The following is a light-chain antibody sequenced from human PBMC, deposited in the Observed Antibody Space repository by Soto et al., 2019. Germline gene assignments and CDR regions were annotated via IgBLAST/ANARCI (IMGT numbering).Light chain of an antibody. J-gene: IGLJ1*01. CDR1: SSDVGGYNY. CDR2: EVS. V-gene: IGLV2-14*01. Sequence: QSALTQPASVSGSVGQSIPISCTGTSSDVGGYNYVSWYQQHPGEAPKLLICEVSNRPSGVSNRFSGSKSGNTASLTISGLQAEDEADYYCCSYTTSTTLYVFGSGTKVTVL. CDR3: CSYTTSTTLYV.